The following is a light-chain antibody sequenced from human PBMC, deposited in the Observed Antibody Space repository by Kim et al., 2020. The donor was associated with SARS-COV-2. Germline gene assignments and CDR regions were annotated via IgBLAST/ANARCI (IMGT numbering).Light chain of an antibody. Sequence: GQSINISCTGTTSEVGGYNYVSWFQLFPGKAPRLLIYDVTKRPSGVPDRFSGSKSGNTASLTISGRQADDEAEYFCCSYTSSSSRVFGEGTQLTVL. V-gene: IGLV2-11*03. CDR3: CSYTSSSSRV. J-gene: IGLJ2*01. CDR1: TSEVGGYNY. CDR2: DVT.